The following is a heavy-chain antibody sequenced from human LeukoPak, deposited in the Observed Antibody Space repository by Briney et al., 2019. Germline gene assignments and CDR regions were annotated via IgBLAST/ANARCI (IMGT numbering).Heavy chain of an antibody. CDR3: ARADYGDLSDY. Sequence: SQTLSLTCTVSGGSISSGSYYWSWIRQPAGKGLEWIGRIYTSGSTNYNPSLKSRVTISVDTSKNQFSLKLSSVTAADTAVCYCARADYGDLSDYRGQGTLVTVSS. V-gene: IGHV4-61*02. D-gene: IGHD4-17*01. CDR2: IYTSGST. CDR1: GGSISSGSYY. J-gene: IGHJ4*02.